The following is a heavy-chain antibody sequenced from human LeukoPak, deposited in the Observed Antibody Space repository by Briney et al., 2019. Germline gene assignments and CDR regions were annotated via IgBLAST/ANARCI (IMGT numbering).Heavy chain of an antibody. V-gene: IGHV1-24*01. J-gene: IGHJ3*02. D-gene: IGHD1-7*01. CDR3: ATDSNNWNYRAFDI. CDR2: FDPEDGET. Sequence: VASVKVSCKVSGYTLTELSMHWVRQAPGKGLEWMGGFDPEDGETIYAQKFQGRVTMAEDTSTDTAYMELSSLRSEDTAVYYCATDSNNWNYRAFDIWGQGTMVTVSS. CDR1: GYTLTELS.